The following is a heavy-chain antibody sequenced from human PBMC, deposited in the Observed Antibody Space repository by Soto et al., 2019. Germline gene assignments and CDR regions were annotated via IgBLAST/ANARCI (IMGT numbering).Heavy chain of an antibody. V-gene: IGHV4-59*01. CDR1: GGSISSYY. Sequence: SETLSLTCTVSGGSISSYYWSWIRQPPGKGLEWIGYIYYSGSTNYNPSLKSRVTISVDTSKNQFSLKLSSVTAADTAVYYCARVGATATTDAFDIWGQGTMVTVSS. CDR2: IYYSGST. J-gene: IGHJ3*02. CDR3: ARVGATATTDAFDI. D-gene: IGHD4-17*01.